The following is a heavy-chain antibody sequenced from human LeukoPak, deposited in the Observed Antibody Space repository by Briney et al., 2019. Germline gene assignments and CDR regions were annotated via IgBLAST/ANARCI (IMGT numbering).Heavy chain of an antibody. Sequence: ASVKVSCTASGYSFTGYYIHWVRQAPGQGLEWMGWIDTDSGDTQYTQKYRGGVTMTRDTSIRTAYMELTRLRSDDTAVFYCARSVDGYADWGQGSLVTVSS. CDR1: GYSFTGYY. V-gene: IGHV1-2*02. CDR3: ARSVDGYAD. D-gene: IGHD5-24*01. J-gene: IGHJ4*02. CDR2: IDTDSGDT.